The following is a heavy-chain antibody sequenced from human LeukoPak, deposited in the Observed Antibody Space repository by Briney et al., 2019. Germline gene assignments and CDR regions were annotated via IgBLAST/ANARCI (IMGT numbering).Heavy chain of an antibody. CDR2: ISWNSGSI. D-gene: IGHD5-18*01. Sequence: GRSLRLSCAASGFTFDDYAMHWVRQAPGKGLEWVSGISWNSGSIGYADSVKGRFTISRDNSKNTLYLQMNSLRAADTAVYYCESHNYGKAYFDYWGQGSLVTVSS. J-gene: IGHJ4*02. CDR3: ESHNYGKAYFDY. V-gene: IGHV3-9*01. CDR1: GFTFDDYA.